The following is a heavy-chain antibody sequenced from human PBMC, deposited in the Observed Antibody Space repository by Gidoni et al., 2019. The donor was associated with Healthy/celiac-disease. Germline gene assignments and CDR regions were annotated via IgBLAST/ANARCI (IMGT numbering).Heavy chain of an antibody. CDR3: AKDSGTVTATCFDY. CDR2: MSGSGGST. Sequence: EVQLLASGGGLVQPGGSLSLSCAASGFTFSRYAMSWVRQAPGKGLGWFSAMSGSGGSTYYADSVNGRFTSSRDNSNNTLYLQMNSLRAEDTAVYYCAKDSGTVTATCFDYWGQGTLVTVSS. CDR1: GFTFSRYA. J-gene: IGHJ4*02. D-gene: IGHD2-21*02. V-gene: IGHV3-23*01.